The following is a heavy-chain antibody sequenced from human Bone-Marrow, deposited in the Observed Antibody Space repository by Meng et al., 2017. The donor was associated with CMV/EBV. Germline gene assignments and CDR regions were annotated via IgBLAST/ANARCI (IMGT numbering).Heavy chain of an antibody. CDR2: IYYSGST. J-gene: IGHJ6*02. CDR1: GGSVSSGSYY. D-gene: IGHD2-2*01. CDR3: ARVRGYCSTTSCHSFMDV. Sequence: GSLRLSCTVSGGSVSSGSYYWSWIRQPPGKGLEWIGYIYYSGSTNYNPSLKSRVTTSVDTSKNQFSLKLSSVTAADTAVYYCARVRGYCSTTSCHSFMDVWGQGTTVTVSS. V-gene: IGHV4-61*01.